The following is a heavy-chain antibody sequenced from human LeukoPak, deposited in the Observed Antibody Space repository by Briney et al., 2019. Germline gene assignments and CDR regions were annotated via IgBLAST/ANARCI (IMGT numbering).Heavy chain of an antibody. Sequence: PGGSLRLSCVASGLTFSSYGMHWVRQAPGKGLEWVAIISYDGSITSYVDSVKGRFTISRDNSKNSLFLQMNSLGVEDTAVYFCAKAMGRGLTWYFENWGQGTLVSVSS. CDR1: GLTFSSYG. D-gene: IGHD3-10*01. V-gene: IGHV3-30*18. J-gene: IGHJ4*02. CDR2: ISYDGSIT. CDR3: AKAMGRGLTWYFEN.